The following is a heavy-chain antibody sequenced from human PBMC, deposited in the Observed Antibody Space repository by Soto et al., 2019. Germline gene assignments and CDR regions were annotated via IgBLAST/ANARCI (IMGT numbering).Heavy chain of an antibody. J-gene: IGHJ3*02. CDR2: IYHSGST. Sequence: QVQLQESGAGLVKPSGTLSLTCAVSGGSISNSNWWSWVRQPPGKGLEWIGEIYHSGSTNYNPSLKSRVTISVDKSKNQFSLKLSSVTAADTAVYYCARDRYDSSGYVIIDAFDIWGQGTMVTVSS. D-gene: IGHD3-22*01. CDR1: GGSISNSNW. V-gene: IGHV4-4*02. CDR3: ARDRYDSSGYVIIDAFDI.